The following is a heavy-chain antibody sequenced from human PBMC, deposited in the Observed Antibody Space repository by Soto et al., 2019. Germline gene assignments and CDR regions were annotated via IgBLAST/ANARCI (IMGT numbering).Heavy chain of an antibody. Sequence: QVQLVESGGGVVQPGRSLRLSCAASGFTFRNHAMHWVRQAPGKGLEWVGLIWYDGTSKYYADSVKGRFTISRDNSKNTLYLEMNSLSAEDTAVYYCAGGTYLDYWGQGTLVSVSS. V-gene: IGHV3-33*08. D-gene: IGHD1-1*01. CDR3: AGGTYLDY. CDR2: IWYDGTSK. CDR1: GFTFRNHA. J-gene: IGHJ4*02.